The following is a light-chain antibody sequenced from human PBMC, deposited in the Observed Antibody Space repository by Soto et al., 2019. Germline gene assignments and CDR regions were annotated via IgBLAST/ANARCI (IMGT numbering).Light chain of an antibody. CDR1: QGIGSY. Sequence: SQLTKSTSSLSASVGDRVTITCRASQGIGSYLAWYQQKPGKAPKLLIYAASTLQSGVPSRFSGSGSGTDFTLTISSLQPEDFATYYCQQLNSYPITFGLRTRLEIK. CDR2: AAS. CDR3: QQLNSYPIT. J-gene: IGKJ5*01. V-gene: IGKV1-9*01.